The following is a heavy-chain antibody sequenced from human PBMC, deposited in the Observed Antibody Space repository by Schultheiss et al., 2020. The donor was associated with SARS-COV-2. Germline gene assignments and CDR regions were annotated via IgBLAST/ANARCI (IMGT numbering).Heavy chain of an antibody. D-gene: IGHD3-22*01. CDR2: ISYDGSNK. CDR1: GFTFSSYG. CDR3: AKAYYYDSSGWGGDY. V-gene: IGHV3-30*18. Sequence: GGSLRLSCAASGFTFSSYGMHWVRQAPGKGLEWVAVISYDGSNKYYAGSVKGRFTISRDNSKNTLYLQMNSLRAEDTAVYYCAKAYYYDSSGWGGDYWGQGTLVTVSS. J-gene: IGHJ4*02.